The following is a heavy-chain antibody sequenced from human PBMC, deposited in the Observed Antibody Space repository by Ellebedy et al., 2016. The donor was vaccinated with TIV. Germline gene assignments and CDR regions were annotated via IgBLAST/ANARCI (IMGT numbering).Heavy chain of an antibody. CDR3: ARDRIGPNWYTTFDQ. V-gene: IGHV3-48*01. CDR1: GFTFNTYS. CDR2: IRSSSSNI. D-gene: IGHD2-2*02. Sequence: GGSLRPSXAASGFTFNTYSMNWVRQAPGKGLEWVSYIRSSSSNIQYADSVKGRFTISRDNAKNSLYLQMTSLRAEDTALYYCARDRIGPNWYTTFDQWGQGTLVTVSS. J-gene: IGHJ4*02.